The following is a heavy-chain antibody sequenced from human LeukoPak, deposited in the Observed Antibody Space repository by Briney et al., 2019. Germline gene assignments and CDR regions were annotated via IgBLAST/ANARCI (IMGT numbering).Heavy chain of an antibody. CDR2: INPSSGDT. D-gene: IGHD1-1*01. CDR3: VRSGYNWGFDY. CDR1: GYTFTVYY. V-gene: IGHV1-2*02. J-gene: IGHJ4*02. Sequence: ASVKVSCKASGYTFTVYYMHWVRQAPGQGLEWMGWINPSSGDTDYAQKFRGRVTMTRDASITTAYLELSSLRSDDTAVYYCVRSGYNWGFDYWGQGTLVTVSS.